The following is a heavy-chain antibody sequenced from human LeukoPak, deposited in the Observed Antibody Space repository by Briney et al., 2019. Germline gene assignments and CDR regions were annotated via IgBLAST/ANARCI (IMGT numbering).Heavy chain of an antibody. CDR3: ARDGVGYCSSTSCSFDAFDI. CDR2: IYYSGST. D-gene: IGHD2-2*01. J-gene: IGHJ3*02. V-gene: IGHV4-59*01. CDR1: GGSISSYY. Sequence: SETLSLTCTVSGGSISSYYWSWIRQPPGKGLEWIGYIYYSGSTNYNPSLKSRVTISVDTSKNQFSLKLSSVTAADTAVYYCARDGVGYCSSTSCSFDAFDIWGQGTMVTVSS.